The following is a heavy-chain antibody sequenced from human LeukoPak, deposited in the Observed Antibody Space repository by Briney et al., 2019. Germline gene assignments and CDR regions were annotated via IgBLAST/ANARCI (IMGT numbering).Heavy chain of an antibody. D-gene: IGHD1-26*01. CDR2: IYPGDSDT. V-gene: IGHV5-51*01. CDR1: GYSFTSYW. CDR3: ALSGSYLGDAFDI. J-gene: IGHJ3*02. Sequence: GESLQISCKGSGYSFTSYWIGWVRQMPGKGLEWMGIIYPGDSDTRYSPSFQGQVTISADKSISTAYLQWSSLKASDTAMYYCALSGSYLGDAFDIWGQGTMVTVSS.